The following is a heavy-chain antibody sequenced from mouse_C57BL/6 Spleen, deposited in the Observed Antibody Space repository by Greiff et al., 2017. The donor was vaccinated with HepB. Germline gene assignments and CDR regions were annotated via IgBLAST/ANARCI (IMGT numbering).Heavy chain of an antibody. J-gene: IGHJ4*01. Sequence: EVKVVDSGGGLVKPGGSLKLSCAASGFTFSSYAMSWVRQTPEKRLEWVATISDGGSYTYYPDNVKGRFTISRDNAKNNLYLQMSHLKSEVTAMYYCARDTADGYYLYYAMDYWGQGTSVTVSS. CDR2: ISDGGSYT. CDR1: GFTFSSYA. D-gene: IGHD2-3*01. CDR3: ARDTADGYYLYYAMDY. V-gene: IGHV5-4*01.